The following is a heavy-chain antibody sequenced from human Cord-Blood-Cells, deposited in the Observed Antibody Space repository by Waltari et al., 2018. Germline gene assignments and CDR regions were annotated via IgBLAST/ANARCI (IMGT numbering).Heavy chain of an antibody. CDR2: IKQDGSEK. J-gene: IGHJ2*01. CDR3: ARPVDTAMVGDWYFDL. CDR1: GFTFSSYW. Sequence: EVQLVESGGGLVQPGGSLRLSCAASGFTFSSYWLSWVRKAPGKGLEWVANIKQDGSEKYYVDSVKGRFTISRDNAKNSLYLQMNSLRAEDTAVYYCARPVDTAMVGDWYFDLWGRGTLVTVSS. D-gene: IGHD5-18*01. V-gene: IGHV3-7*01.